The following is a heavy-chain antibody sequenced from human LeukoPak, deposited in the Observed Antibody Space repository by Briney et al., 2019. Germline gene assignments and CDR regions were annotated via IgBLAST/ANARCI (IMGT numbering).Heavy chain of an antibody. CDR3: ARDGSGRYCSGGSCKSAPEFDP. V-gene: IGHV3-7*01. D-gene: IGHD2-15*01. J-gene: IGHJ5*02. CDR1: GLTFNKYW. Sequence: PGGSLRLSCAASGLTFNKYWMTWVRQAPGKGLEWVANIKQDGSEKYYVDSVKGRFTISRDNAKNSLYLQMNSLRAEDTAVYYCARDGSGRYCSGGSCKSAPEFDPWGQGTLVTVSS. CDR2: IKQDGSEK.